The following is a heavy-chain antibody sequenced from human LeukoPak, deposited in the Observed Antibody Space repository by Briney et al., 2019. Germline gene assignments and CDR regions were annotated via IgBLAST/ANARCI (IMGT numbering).Heavy chain of an antibody. D-gene: IGHD2/OR15-2a*01. J-gene: IGHJ4*02. V-gene: IGHV6-1*01. Sequence: SQTLSLTCAISGDSVSSNSSAWNWIRQSPSRGLEWLGRTCYRSKWSNDFAVSVKGRFTIKPDTSKNQFSLQLNSVTPEDTAVYYCGRSALGTFYFDNWGQGTLVTVSS. CDR1: GDSVSSNSSA. CDR3: GRSALGTFYFDN. CDR2: TCYRSKWSN.